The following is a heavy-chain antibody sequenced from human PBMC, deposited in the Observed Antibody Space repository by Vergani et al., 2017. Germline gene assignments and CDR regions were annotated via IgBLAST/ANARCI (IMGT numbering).Heavy chain of an antibody. CDR2: ISASVNA. V-gene: IGHV4-61*02. Sequence: QVQLQASGPGRVKPSQTLSPTCTMSGGSISAGYYFWSWIRQPAGKGLEWLGHISASVNASHSPSLKTRVSMSVDTSKNQFSLTVTSVTAADTAIYFCARRSGGYYSGGKVHPLRTAFDVWGHGTVVTVSS. CDR3: ARRSGGYYSGGKVHPLRTAFDV. CDR1: GGSISAGYYF. J-gene: IGHJ3*01. D-gene: IGHD2-15*01.